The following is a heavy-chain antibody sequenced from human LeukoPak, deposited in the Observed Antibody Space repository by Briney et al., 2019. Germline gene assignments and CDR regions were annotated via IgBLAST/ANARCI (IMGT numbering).Heavy chain of an antibody. CDR3: ARHARYNYGSGWDYFDY. D-gene: IGHD5-18*01. CDR1: GYSFTSYW. J-gene: IGHJ4*02. V-gene: IGHV5-10-1*01. Sequence: GESLKISCKGSGYSFTSYWISWVRQMPGKGLEWMGRIDPSDSYTNYSPSFQGHVTISADKSISTAYLQWSSLKASDTAMYYCARHARYNYGSGWDYFDYWGQGTLVTVSS. CDR2: IDPSDSYT.